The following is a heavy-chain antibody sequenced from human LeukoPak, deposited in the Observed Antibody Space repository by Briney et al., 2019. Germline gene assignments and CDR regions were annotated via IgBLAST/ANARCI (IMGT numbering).Heavy chain of an antibody. CDR2: VYYSGRT. D-gene: IGHD1-26*01. CDR1: GGSISSYY. CDR3: ARTFSESYYYYGMDV. J-gene: IGHJ6*02. Sequence: SETLSLTCTVSGGSISSYYWSWIRQPPGKELEWIGYVYYSGRTNYNPSLKSRVTISVDTSKNQFSLKLSSVTAADTAVYYCARTFSESYYYYGMDVWGQGTTVTVSS. V-gene: IGHV4-59*01.